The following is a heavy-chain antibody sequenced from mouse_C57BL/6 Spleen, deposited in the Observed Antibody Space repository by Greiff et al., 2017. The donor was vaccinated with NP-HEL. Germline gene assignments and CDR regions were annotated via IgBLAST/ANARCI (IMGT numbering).Heavy chain of an antibody. V-gene: IGHV1-61*01. CDR2: IYPSDSET. CDR1: GYTFTSYW. Sequence: QVQLQQPGAELVRPGSSVKLSCKASGYTFTSYWMDWVKQRPGQGLEWIGNIYPSDSETHYNQKFKDKATLTVDKSSSTAYMQLSSLTSEDSAVYYCARRDYGNSFDYWGQGTNLTVSS. J-gene: IGHJ2*01. CDR3: ARRDYGNSFDY. D-gene: IGHD2-1*01.